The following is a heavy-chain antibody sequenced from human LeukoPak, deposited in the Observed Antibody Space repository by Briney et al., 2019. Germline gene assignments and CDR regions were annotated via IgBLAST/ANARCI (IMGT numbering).Heavy chain of an antibody. V-gene: IGHV4-30-2*01. Sequence: SQTLSLTCTVSGGSISSGGYYWGWIRQPPGKGLEWIGYIYHSGSTYYNPSLKSRVTISVDRSKNQFSLKLSSVTAADTAVYYCARRPPPPGIFGDSWGQGTLVTVSS. J-gene: IGHJ5*01. CDR1: GGSISSGGYY. CDR2: IYHSGST. D-gene: IGHD3-3*01. CDR3: ARRPPPPGIFGDS.